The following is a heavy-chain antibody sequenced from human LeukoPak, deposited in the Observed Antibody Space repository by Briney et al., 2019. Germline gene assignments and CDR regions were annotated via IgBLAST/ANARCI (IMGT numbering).Heavy chain of an antibody. CDR3: AKDPCSSTSCYNDY. D-gene: IGHD2-2*01. J-gene: IGHJ4*02. CDR2: IIGSGGST. V-gene: IGHV3-23*01. CDR1: GFTFSSYA. Sequence: GGSLRLSCAASGFTFSSYAWSWFRQPPGKGLEWVPAIIGSGGSTYNASSVKGRFTISRDNSKNTLYLQMNSLRAEDTAVYYCAKDPCSSTSCYNDYWGQGTLVTVSS.